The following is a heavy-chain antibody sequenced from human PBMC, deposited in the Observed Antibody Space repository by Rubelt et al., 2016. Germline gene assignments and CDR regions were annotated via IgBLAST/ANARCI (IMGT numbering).Heavy chain of an antibody. D-gene: IGHD2-2*01. CDR2: IIPIFGTA. CDR3: ARERDIVVVPAAIRALY. CDR1: GGTFRSYA. V-gene: IGHV1-69*01. J-gene: IGHJ4*02. Sequence: QVQLVQSGAEVKKPGSSVMVSCKASGGTFRSYAISLVRQAPGQGLEWMGGIIPIFGTATYAQKFQGRVTIIADESTSTSYMELRSLRSEETAVYYCARERDIVVVPAAIRALYWGQGTLVTVSS.